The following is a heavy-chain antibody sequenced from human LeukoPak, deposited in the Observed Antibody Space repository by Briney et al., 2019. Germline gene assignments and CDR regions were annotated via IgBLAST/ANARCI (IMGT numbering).Heavy chain of an antibody. CDR1: GYTFTGYY. V-gene: IGHV1-2*02. J-gene: IGHJ4*02. D-gene: IGHD6-13*01. CDR2: INPNSGGT. CDR3: ARSYPIAAADNYFDY. Sequence: ASVKVSCKASGYTFTGYYMHWVRQAPGQGLEWMGWINPNSGGTNYAQKFQGRATMTRDTSISTAYMELSRLRSDDTAVYYCARSYPIAAADNYFDYWGQGTLVTVSS.